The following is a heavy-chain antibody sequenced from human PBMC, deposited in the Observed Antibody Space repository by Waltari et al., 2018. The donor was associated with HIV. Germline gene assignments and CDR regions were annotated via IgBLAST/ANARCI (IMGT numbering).Heavy chain of an antibody. CDR3: ARVGNDDDTLSGYYPFDY. J-gene: IGHJ4*02. CDR1: GYSITSYY. Sequence: QVQLQESGPGLVKPSETLSLTCTVSGYSITSYYWSWIRQPPGKGLEWIGYVYYTGTTNYNPSPSRRVSVSMDTSKNQFSLRLNSVTAADTAVYYCARVGNDDDTLSGYYPFDYWGLGTLVTVSS. CDR2: VYYTGTT. V-gene: IGHV4-59*01. D-gene: IGHD3-9*01.